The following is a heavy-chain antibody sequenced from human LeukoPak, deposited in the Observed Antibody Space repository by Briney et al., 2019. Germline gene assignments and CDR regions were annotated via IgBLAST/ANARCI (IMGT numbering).Heavy chain of an antibody. CDR2: TSSSRSYI. Sequence: GGSLRLSCTASGFTFSSYSMNWVRQAPGKGLEWVSSTSSSRSYIYYADSVKGRFTISRDNAKNSLYLQMNSLRAEDTAVYYCARGYIWGTYGFDYWGQGTLVTVSS. J-gene: IGHJ4*02. CDR3: ARGYIWGTYGFDY. D-gene: IGHD3-16*01. CDR1: GFTFSSYS. V-gene: IGHV3-21*01.